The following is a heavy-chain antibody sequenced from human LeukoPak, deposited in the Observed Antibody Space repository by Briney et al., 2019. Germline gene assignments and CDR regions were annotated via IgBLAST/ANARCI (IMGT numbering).Heavy chain of an antibody. Sequence: GGSLRLSCAASGFTFSSYGMNWVRQAPGKGLEWVSAISGSGGNTYYADSVRGRFTISRDNSKDTLYLQMNSLRAEDTAVYYCAKDKYSPFDYWGQGTLVTVSS. D-gene: IGHD5-18*01. CDR3: AKDKYSPFDY. J-gene: IGHJ4*02. CDR2: ISGSGGNT. CDR1: GFTFSSYG. V-gene: IGHV3-23*01.